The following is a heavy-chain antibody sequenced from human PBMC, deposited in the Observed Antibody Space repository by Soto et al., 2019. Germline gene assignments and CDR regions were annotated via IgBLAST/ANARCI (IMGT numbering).Heavy chain of an antibody. CDR3: VQVYYDSSGTQSGFDY. V-gene: IGHV3-23*01. CDR2: ISVSGSST. Sequence: EVQLLESGGGLVQPGGSLRLSCAASGFIFSNNAMNWVRQAPGQGLEWVSGISVSGSSTYYADSVKGRFTISRDNSKNTLNLQLNSLRAEDTAGYYCVQVYYDSSGTQSGFDYWGQGTLVTVSS. D-gene: IGHD3-22*01. CDR1: GFIFSNNA. J-gene: IGHJ4*02.